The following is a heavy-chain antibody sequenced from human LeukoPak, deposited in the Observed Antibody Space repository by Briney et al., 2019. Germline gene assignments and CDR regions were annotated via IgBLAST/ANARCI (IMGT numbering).Heavy chain of an antibody. V-gene: IGHV1-69*04. CDR3: ARDPNHIAANWFDP. Sequence: SVKVSCKASGGTFSSYTISWVRQAPGQGLEWMGRIIPILGIANYAQKFQGRVTITADKSTSTAYMELSSLRSEDTAVYYCARDPNHIAANWFDPWGQGTLVTVSS. J-gene: IGHJ5*02. CDR2: IIPILGIA. D-gene: IGHD6-13*01. CDR1: GGTFSSYT.